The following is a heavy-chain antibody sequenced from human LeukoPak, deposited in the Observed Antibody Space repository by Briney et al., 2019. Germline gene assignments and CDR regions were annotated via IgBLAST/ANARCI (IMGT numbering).Heavy chain of an antibody. J-gene: IGHJ4*02. V-gene: IGHV3-30*04. CDR2: ISYDGSNE. CDR3: ARDSISSSWYTYYFDY. CDR1: GFTFSSYV. Sequence: GGSLRLSCAASGFTFSSYVMHWVRQAPGKGLEWVAIISYDGSNEYYADSVKGRFTISRDNSKNTLYLQMNSLRAEDTAVYYCARDSISSSWYTYYFDYWGQGTLVTVSS. D-gene: IGHD6-13*01.